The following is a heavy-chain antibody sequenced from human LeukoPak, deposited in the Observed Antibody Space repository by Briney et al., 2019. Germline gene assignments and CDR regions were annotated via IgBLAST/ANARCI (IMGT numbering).Heavy chain of an antibody. D-gene: IGHD1-26*01. CDR2: ISINTDT. CDR3: AIAQSWDELFDS. J-gene: IGHJ4*02. Sequence: GGSLTLSCAASGIAVTGNYMSWVRQPPGKGLEWVSFISINTDTFYADSVRGRFTISRDSSENTLFLQTNSLRDEDSAVYYCAIAQSWDELFDSWGQGTLVTVSS. V-gene: IGHV3-53*01. CDR1: GIAVTGNY.